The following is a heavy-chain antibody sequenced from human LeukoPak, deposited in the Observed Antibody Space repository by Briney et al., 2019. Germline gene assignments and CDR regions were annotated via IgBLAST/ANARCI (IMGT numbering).Heavy chain of an antibody. CDR2: VDHTGST. J-gene: IGHJ6*03. CDR1: GGSFSGDY. Sequence: SETLSLTCAVYGGSFSGDYWTWIRQPPGKGLEWIGYVDHTGSTNFNPSLNGRVSISRDTTKNLFSLRLRSVTAADTAVYFCARGRVSSSTWYSTYYYYFYMDVWGKGTTVTVSS. CDR3: ARGRVSSSTWYSTYYYYFYMDV. D-gene: IGHD1-1*01. V-gene: IGHV4-59*01.